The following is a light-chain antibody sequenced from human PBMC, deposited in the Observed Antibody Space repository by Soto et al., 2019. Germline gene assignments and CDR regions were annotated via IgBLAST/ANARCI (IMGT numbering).Light chain of an antibody. J-gene: IGKJ1*01. CDR2: GAS. Sequence: DIQMTQSPSSLSASVGDSVTITCRASQGISDYLAWYQQKPGKIPKLLIYGASTLQSGVPSRFSGSGSGTDFTLTISSLQPEDVATYYCLEYNNAPRTFGLGTKVEIK. V-gene: IGKV1-27*01. CDR1: QGISDY. CDR3: LEYNNAPRT.